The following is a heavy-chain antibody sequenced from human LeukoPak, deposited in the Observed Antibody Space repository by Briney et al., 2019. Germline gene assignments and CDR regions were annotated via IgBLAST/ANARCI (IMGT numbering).Heavy chain of an antibody. J-gene: IGHJ4*02. CDR2: ISHSGST. CDR3: ARSGIEDIVLMVYAHFDY. D-gene: IGHD2-8*01. Sequence: KPSETLSLTCAVYGGSFSGYYWSWIRQPPGKGLEWIGEISHSGSTNYNPSLKSRVTISVDTSKHQFSLKLSSVTAADTAVYYCARSGIEDIVLMVYAHFDYWGQGTLVTVSS. V-gene: IGHV4-34*01. CDR1: GGSFSGYY.